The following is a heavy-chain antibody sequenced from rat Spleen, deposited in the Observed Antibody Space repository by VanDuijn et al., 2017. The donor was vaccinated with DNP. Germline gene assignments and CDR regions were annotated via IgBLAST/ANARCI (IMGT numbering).Heavy chain of an antibody. J-gene: IGHJ3*01. V-gene: IGHV5-25*01. CDR2: ISTSGGST. CDR3: TRGGSYFGDWFAY. D-gene: IGHD4-3*01. Sequence: EVQLVESGGDLVQPGRSMKLSCAASGFTFSNYDMAWVRQAPTKGLEWVATISTSGGSTYYRDSVKGRFTISKDNVKTILYLQMNSLKSEDTATYFCTRGGSYFGDWFAYWGQGTLVTVSS. CDR1: GFTFSNYD.